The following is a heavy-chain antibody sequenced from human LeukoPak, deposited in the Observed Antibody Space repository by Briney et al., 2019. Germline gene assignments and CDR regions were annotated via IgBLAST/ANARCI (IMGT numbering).Heavy chain of an antibody. V-gene: IGHV3-23*01. Sequence: PGGSLRLSCAASGFTLSSSAMSWVRQAPGKGLAGVSAISGDGGTISYAASVRGRFTISRDNAKNTLFLQMSSLRAGDTALYYCAKELYGNPSGYWGQGTRVTVSS. CDR3: AKELYGNPSGY. CDR1: GFTLSSSA. J-gene: IGHJ4*02. CDR2: ISGDGGTI. D-gene: IGHD2-8*01.